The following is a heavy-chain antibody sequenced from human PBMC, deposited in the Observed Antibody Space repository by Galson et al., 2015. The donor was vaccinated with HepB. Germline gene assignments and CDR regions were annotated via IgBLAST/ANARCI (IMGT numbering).Heavy chain of an antibody. CDR1: GDSVSNISAS. Sequence: CAISGDSVSNISASWNWIRQSPSRGLEWLGRTYYRSKWYSDYAVSVRSRITINPDTSKNHFSLQLNAVTPADTAFYYCARLIDMTTWGDAFDIWGQGTMVTVSS. V-gene: IGHV6-1*01. J-gene: IGHJ3*02. CDR2: TYYRSKWYS. D-gene: IGHD5-24*01. CDR3: ARLIDMTTWGDAFDI.